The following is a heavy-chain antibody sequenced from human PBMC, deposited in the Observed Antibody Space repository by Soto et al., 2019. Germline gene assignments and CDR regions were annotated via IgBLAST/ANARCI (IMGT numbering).Heavy chain of an antibody. CDR3: ARLWKYSRSGGWFDT. J-gene: IGHJ5*02. D-gene: IGHD6-6*01. Sequence: XTLSLPCTVSGGSLSSSSYYWGWIRQPPGKGLEWIGIIYYSGSTYYNPSLKSRVTIYVDTSKNQFSLKLSSVTSADTAVYYCARLWKYSRSGGWFDTWGQGTLV. CDR1: GGSLSSSSYY. V-gene: IGHV4-39*01. CDR2: IYYSGST.